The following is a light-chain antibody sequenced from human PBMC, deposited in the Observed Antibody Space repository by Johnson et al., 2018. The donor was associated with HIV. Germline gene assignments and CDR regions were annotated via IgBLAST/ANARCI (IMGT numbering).Light chain of an antibody. CDR1: VSNIESYF. CDR3: GTWDSRLSAGRYV. Sequence: QFVLTQPPSVSAAPGQTVNISCSGNVSNIESYFVSWYQQLPGPAPTLLIYEDNKRPSGIPDRFSGSESGAPATLGIPGLQTGDEADYYCGTWDSRLSAGRYVFGTGTKVTVL. CDR2: EDN. J-gene: IGLJ1*01. V-gene: IGLV1-51*02.